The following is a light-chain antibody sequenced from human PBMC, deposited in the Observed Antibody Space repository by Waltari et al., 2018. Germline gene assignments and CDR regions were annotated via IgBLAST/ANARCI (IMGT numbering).Light chain of an antibody. CDR3: HQLNTYPPT. CDR2: AAS. V-gene: IGKV1-9*01. Sequence: DIQLTQSPSVRSAAVRDRVSITCRASQGINNYLAWYKQKPGRARKLLIYAASTVQSGVPSRFSGGGSGTEFTLTISSLQPEDFATYYCHQLNTYPPTFGQGTKLEIK. CDR1: QGINNY. J-gene: IGKJ2*01.